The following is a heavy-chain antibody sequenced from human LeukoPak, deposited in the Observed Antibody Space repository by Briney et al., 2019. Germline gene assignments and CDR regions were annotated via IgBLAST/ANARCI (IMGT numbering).Heavy chain of an antibody. CDR3: ASPARADYYGSGSYWYWFDP. CDR2: IYTSGST. J-gene: IGHJ5*02. Sequence: SETLSLTCTVSGGSISSYFWSWIRQPPGKGLEGIGCIYTSGSTNYNPSLKSRVTISVDTSKHQSSLKLSSVTAADTAVYYCASPARADYYGSGSYWYWFDPWGQGTLVTVSS. CDR1: GGSISSYF. V-gene: IGHV4-4*09. D-gene: IGHD3-10*01.